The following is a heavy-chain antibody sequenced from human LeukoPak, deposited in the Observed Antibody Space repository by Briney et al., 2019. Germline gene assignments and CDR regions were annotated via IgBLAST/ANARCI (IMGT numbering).Heavy chain of an antibody. V-gene: IGHV1-8*01. Sequence: ASVKVSCKTSGYTFTSYDINWVRQATGQGLEWMGWVSPNSDTTVYAQNFQGRVTMTRNTSISTAYMELSSLRSDDTAVYYCASPQKVAGYYYYYGMDVWGQGTTVTVSS. CDR3: ASPQKVAGYYYYYGMDV. CDR2: VSPNSDTT. J-gene: IGHJ6*02. D-gene: IGHD6-19*01. CDR1: GYTFTSYD.